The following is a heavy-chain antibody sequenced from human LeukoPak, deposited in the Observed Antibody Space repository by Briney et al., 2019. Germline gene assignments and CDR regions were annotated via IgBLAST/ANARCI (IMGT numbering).Heavy chain of an antibody. J-gene: IGHJ5*02. CDR1: GFTFSNYG. V-gene: IGHV3-7*01. CDR2: IKQDGSEK. CDR3: AREISSWYRTEGRFDP. Sequence: GGSLRLSCAASGFTFSNYGMTWVRQAPGKGLEWVANIKQDGSEKFYVDSVRGRFTISRDNTKNSLYLQMNSLRAEDTAVYYCAREISSWYRTEGRFDPWGQGTLVTVSS. D-gene: IGHD6-13*01.